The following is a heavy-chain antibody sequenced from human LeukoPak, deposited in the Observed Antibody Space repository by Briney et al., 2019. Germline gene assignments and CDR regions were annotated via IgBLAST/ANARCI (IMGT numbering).Heavy chain of an antibody. D-gene: IGHD3-3*01. CDR1: GGSFSGYY. Sequence: SETLSLTCAVYGGSFSGYYWSWIRQPPGKGLEWIGSIYHSGSTYYNPSLKSRVTISVDTSKNQFSLKLSSVTAADTAVYYCARGGSSFWSGNFDYWGQGTLVTVSS. J-gene: IGHJ4*02. CDR3: ARGGSSFWSGNFDY. CDR2: IYHSGST. V-gene: IGHV4-34*01.